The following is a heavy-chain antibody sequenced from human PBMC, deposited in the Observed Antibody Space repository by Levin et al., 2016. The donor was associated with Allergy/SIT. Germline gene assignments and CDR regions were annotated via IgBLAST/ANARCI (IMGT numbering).Heavy chain of an antibody. CDR3: AKDSPSRWLPSDY. J-gene: IGHJ4*02. CDR1: GFTFSSYG. CDR2: IRYDGSNK. Sequence: GESLKISCAASGFTFSSYGMHWVRQAPGKGLEWVAFIRYDGSNKYYADSVKGRFTISRDNSKNTLYLQMNSLRAEDTAVYYCAKDSPSRWLPSDYWGQGTLVTVSS. D-gene: IGHD5-24*01. V-gene: IGHV3-30*02.